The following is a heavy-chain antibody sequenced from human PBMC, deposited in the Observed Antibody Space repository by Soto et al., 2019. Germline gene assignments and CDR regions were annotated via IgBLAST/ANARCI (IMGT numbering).Heavy chain of an antibody. Sequence: PGGSLRLSCAAAGFAFSDYYMSWISQAPGKGLEWVSYISSSGSTIYYADSVKGRFTISRDNAKNSLYLQMNSLRAEDTAVYYCARGVVPAAIALYYYYYYYMDVWGKGTTVTVSS. CDR2: ISSSGSTI. V-gene: IGHV3-11*01. J-gene: IGHJ6*03. CDR3: ARGVVPAAIALYYYYYYYMDV. D-gene: IGHD2-2*02. CDR1: GFAFSDYY.